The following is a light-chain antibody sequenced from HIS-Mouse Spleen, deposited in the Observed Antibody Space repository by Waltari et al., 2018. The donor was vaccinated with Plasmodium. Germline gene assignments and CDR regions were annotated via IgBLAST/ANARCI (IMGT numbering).Light chain of an antibody. J-gene: IGLJ3*02. V-gene: IGLV7-46*01. CDR1: TGAVPTGHY. CDR2: DTS. CDR3: LLSYSGARGV. Sequence: QAVVTQEPPLTVSPGGPVTLTCGSSTGAVPTGHYPSWSQQKPGQAPRTLIYDTSNKHSWTPARFSGSLLGGKAALTLSGAQPEDEAEYYCLLSYSGARGVFGGGTKLTVL.